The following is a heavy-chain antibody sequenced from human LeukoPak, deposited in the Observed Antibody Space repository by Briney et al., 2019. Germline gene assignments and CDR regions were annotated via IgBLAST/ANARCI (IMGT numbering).Heavy chain of an antibody. V-gene: IGHV3-64D*09. D-gene: IGHD6-19*01. CDR2: ISTNGGNT. CDR3: VKDQSTAVAGTLDAFDL. Sequence: GGSLRLSCSASGFSFSSYAMQWVRQSPGKGLEYVSAISTNGGNTYYVDSVKCRATISRDNSKNTLYLQMTSLRAEHTAVFYCVKDQSTAVAGTLDAFDLWGQGTKVTVSS. J-gene: IGHJ3*01. CDR1: GFSFSSYA.